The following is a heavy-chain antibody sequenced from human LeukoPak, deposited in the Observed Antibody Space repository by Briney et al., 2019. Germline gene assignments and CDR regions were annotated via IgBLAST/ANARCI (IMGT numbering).Heavy chain of an antibody. CDR2: IYYSGST. J-gene: IGHJ3*02. V-gene: IGHV4-61*01. CDR1: GGSISSSSYY. D-gene: IGHD6-13*01. CDR3: ARCPRAGLDAFDI. Sequence: SETLSLTCTVSGGSISSSSYYWSWIRQPPGKGLEWIGYIYYSGSTNYNPSLKSRVTISVDTSKNQFSLKLSSVTAADTAVYYCARCPRAGLDAFDIWGQGTMVTVSS.